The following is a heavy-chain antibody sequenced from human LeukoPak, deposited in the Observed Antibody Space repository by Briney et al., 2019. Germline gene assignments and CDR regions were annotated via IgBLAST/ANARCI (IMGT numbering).Heavy chain of an antibody. J-gene: IGHJ6*03. D-gene: IGHD1-26*01. Sequence: GESLKISCKGSGYSFTSYWIGWVRQMPGKGLEWMGTIYPGDSDTRYSPSFQGQVTISADKSISTAYLQWSSLKASDTAMYYCARATGSYYSYYYMDVWGKGTTVTVSS. CDR3: ARATGSYYSYYYMDV. CDR2: IYPGDSDT. V-gene: IGHV5-51*01. CDR1: GYSFTSYW.